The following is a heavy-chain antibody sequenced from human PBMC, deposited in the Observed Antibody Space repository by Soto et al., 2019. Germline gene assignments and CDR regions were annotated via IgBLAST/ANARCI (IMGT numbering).Heavy chain of an antibody. CDR3: ARVVFGAGYWFDP. Sequence: SETLSLTCTVSGGSVSSGSYYWSWIRQPPGKGLEWIGYIYYSGSTNYNPSLKSRVTISVDTSKNQFSLKLSSVTAADTAVYYCARVVFGAGYWFDPWGQGTLVTVSS. J-gene: IGHJ5*02. CDR1: GGSVSSGSYY. V-gene: IGHV4-61*01. CDR2: IYYSGST. D-gene: IGHD3-3*01.